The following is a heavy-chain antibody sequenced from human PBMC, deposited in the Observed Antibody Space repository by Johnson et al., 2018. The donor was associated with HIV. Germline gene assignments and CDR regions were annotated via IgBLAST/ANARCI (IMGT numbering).Heavy chain of an antibody. D-gene: IGHD6-25*01. CDR2: ISYDGSNE. Sequence: QVQLVESGGDVVQPGRSLRLSCAASGFTFSSYGMHWVRQAPGKGLDWVADISYDGSNEYYADSVKGRFTISRDNSKNTVYLEMNSLRAEDTAVYYCAKGGIDAFDIWGQGTMVTVSS. CDR1: GFTFSSYG. V-gene: IGHV3-30*18. CDR3: AKGGIDAFDI. J-gene: IGHJ3*02.